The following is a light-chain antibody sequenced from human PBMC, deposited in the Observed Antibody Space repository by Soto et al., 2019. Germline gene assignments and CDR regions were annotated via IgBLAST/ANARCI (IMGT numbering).Light chain of an antibody. J-gene: IGKJ2*01. CDR3: QQYNSYSYT. CDR2: DAS. Sequence: IQMTQPPSTLSASVWYTVTSTGRASQSISSWLAWYQQKPGKAPKLLIYDASSLESGVPSRFSGSGSGTEFTLTISSLQPDDFATYYCQQYNSYSYTFGQGTKVDIK. CDR1: QSISSW. V-gene: IGKV1-5*01.